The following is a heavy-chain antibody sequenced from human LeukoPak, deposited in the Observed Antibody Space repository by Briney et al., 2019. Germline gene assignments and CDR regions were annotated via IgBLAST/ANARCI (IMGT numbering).Heavy chain of an antibody. Sequence: SETLSLTCSFYGYSFSGYYGSRVPQPPGKGHEGDREINQRGSTNYTPALKSRVTISVDTSKNQFSLKLSSVTAADTAVYYCARGSVVMVRGVIYRWKRGNWFDPWGQGTLVTVSS. CDR3: ARGSVVMVRGVIYRWKRGNWFDP. V-gene: IGHV4-34*01. J-gene: IGHJ5*02. D-gene: IGHD3-10*01. CDR1: GYSFSGYY. CDR2: INQRGST.